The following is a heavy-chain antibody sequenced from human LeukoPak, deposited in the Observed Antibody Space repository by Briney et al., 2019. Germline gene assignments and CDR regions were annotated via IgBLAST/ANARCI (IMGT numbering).Heavy chain of an antibody. J-gene: IGHJ4*02. CDR2: IDTSSSTI. Sequence: GGSLRLSCAASGFTFSSYAMSWVRQAPGKGLEWVSYIDTSSSTIYYADSVKGRFTVSRDNAKNSLYLQMKSLRAEDTTVYYCARDMGYSGSWPGYFDYWGQGVLVTVSS. V-gene: IGHV3-48*04. CDR1: GFTFSSYA. D-gene: IGHD1-26*01. CDR3: ARDMGYSGSWPGYFDY.